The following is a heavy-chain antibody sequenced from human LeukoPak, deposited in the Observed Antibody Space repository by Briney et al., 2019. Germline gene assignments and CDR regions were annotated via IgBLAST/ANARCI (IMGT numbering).Heavy chain of an antibody. V-gene: IGHV1-8*01. Sequence: ASVKVSCKASGYTFTSYHINWVRQATGQGLEWVGWMNPNNSDIGYAQKFQGRVTMTRNTSIGTAYMELSSLRSEDAAIYYCVRVPPGTTIYAYWGQGTLVTVSS. D-gene: IGHD1-14*01. J-gene: IGHJ4*02. CDR2: MNPNNSDI. CDR3: VRVPPGTTIYAY. CDR1: GYTFTSYH.